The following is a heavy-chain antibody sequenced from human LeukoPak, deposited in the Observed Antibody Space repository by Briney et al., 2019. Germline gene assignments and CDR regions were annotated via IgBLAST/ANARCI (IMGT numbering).Heavy chain of an antibody. CDR1: GGSFSGYY. D-gene: IGHD3-3*01. CDR3: ARRAVTIFGVTGDWFDP. CDR2: INHSGST. Sequence: SETLSLTCAVYGGSFSGYYWSWIRQPPGKGLEWIGEINHSGSTNYNPSLKSRVTISVDTSKNQFSLKLSSVTAADTAVYYCARRAVTIFGVTGDWFDPWGQGTLVTVSS. J-gene: IGHJ5*02. V-gene: IGHV4-34*01.